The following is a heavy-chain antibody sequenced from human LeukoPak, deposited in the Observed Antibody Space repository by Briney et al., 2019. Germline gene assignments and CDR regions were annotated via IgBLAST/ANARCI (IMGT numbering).Heavy chain of an antibody. J-gene: IGHJ4*02. D-gene: IGHD3-10*01. V-gene: IGHV4-31*03. CDR1: SGSISSSGYY. CDR2: IYYSGST. CDR3: ARNADMYYYVDN. Sequence: SETLSLTCTVSSGSISSSGYYCSWIHQHPGKGLEWIGCIYYSGSTYYNPSLKSRVTISVDTSKNQFSLSLSSVTAADTAVYYCARNADMYYYVDNWGQGTLVTVSS.